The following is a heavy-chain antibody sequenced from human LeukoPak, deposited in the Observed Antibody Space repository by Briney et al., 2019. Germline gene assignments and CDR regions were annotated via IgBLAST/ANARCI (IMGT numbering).Heavy chain of an antibody. D-gene: IGHD6-13*01. V-gene: IGHV4-4*07. J-gene: IGHJ5*02. CDR1: GGSISSYY. CDR3: ARGGSSWYYEVEWFDP. Sequence: PSETLSLTCTVSGGSISSYYWSWIRQPAGEGLEWIGRIYTSGSTNYNPSLKSRVTMSVDTSKNQFSLKLSSVTAADTAVYYCARGGSSWYYEVEWFDPWGQGTLVTVSS. CDR2: IYTSGST.